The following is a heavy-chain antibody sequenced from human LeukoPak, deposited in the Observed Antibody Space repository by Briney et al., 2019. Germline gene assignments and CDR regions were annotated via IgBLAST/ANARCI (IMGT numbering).Heavy chain of an antibody. V-gene: IGHV3-9*01. Sequence: GGSLRLSCAASGFTFDDYAMHWVRQAPGKGLEWVSGISWTSRSIGYADSVKAPFPISRDNAKTSLYLQMNSLRAEDTALYYCAKEKASVIAALDYWGQGTLVTVSS. J-gene: IGHJ4*02. D-gene: IGHD6-6*01. CDR3: AKEKASVIAALDY. CDR1: GFTFDDYA. CDR2: ISWTSRSI.